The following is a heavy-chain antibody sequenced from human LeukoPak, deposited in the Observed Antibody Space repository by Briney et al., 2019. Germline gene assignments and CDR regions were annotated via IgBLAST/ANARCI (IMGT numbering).Heavy chain of an antibody. CDR3: VEGTTTYYGSGSYLDY. Sequence: GGSLRLSCSASGFTFSSYAMHWVRQAPGKGLEYVSAISSNGGSTYYADSVKGRFTISRDNSKNTLYLQMSSLRAEDTAVYYCVEGTTTYYGSGSYLDYWGQGTLVTVSS. CDR1: GFTFSSYA. CDR2: ISSNGGST. V-gene: IGHV3-64D*06. J-gene: IGHJ4*02. D-gene: IGHD3-10*01.